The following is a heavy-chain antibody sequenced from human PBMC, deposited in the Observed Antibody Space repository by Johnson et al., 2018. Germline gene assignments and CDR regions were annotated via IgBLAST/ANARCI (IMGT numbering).Heavy chain of an antibody. D-gene: IGHD3-10*01. Sequence: VQLVESGAEVKKXGASVKVXCKASGYTFTSYDINWVRQATGQGLEWMGWMNPNSGNTGYAQKLQGRVTMTTDTSTSTAYLELRSLRSDDTAVYYCARAGGDAFDIWGQGTMVTVS. CDR1: GYTFTSYD. CDR2: MNPNSGNT. J-gene: IGHJ3*02. V-gene: IGHV1-8*01. CDR3: ARAGGDAFDI.